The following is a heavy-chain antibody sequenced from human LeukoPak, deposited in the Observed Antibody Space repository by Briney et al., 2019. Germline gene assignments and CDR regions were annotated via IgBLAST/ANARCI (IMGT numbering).Heavy chain of an antibody. V-gene: IGHV3-23*01. Sequence: GGSLRLSCAASGFTFSTFAMSWVRQDPGRGLEWVSSITGVGDTTYYPDSVKGRFTISRDSSKNTLFLHMNTLRAEDTAIYYCAKDRTVGASYWYFDLWGRGTLVTVSS. J-gene: IGHJ2*01. CDR3: AKDRTVGASYWYFDL. D-gene: IGHD1-26*01. CDR1: GFTFSTFA. CDR2: ITGVGDTT.